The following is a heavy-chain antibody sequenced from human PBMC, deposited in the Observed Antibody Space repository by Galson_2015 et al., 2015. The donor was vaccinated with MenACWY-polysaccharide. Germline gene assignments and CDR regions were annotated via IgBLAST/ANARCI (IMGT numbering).Heavy chain of an antibody. Sequence: SLRLSGAASEVTFSCSAMKWVGQAPGTGVEWVSAISDSADTTYYADAVTGRFPISRDNSRNELYLEINSRRAEDTAVYYCAKAHIAARPDRRMVYYYYMDYWGQGILVTVSS. D-gene: IGHD6-6*01. V-gene: IGHV3-23*01. CDR1: EVTFSCSA. CDR2: ISDSADTT. CDR3: AKAHIAARPDRRMVYYYYMDY. J-gene: IGHJ4*02.